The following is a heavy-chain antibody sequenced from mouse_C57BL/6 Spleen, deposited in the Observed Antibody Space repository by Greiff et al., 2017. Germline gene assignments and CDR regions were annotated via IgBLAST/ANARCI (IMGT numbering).Heavy chain of an antibody. J-gene: IGHJ3*01. V-gene: IGHV3-6*01. CDR1: GYSITSGYY. CDR2: ISYDGSN. D-gene: IGHD1-1*01. CDR3: ARGELGYYGSSPFAY. Sequence: EVQLQESGPGLVKPSQSLSLTCSVTGYSITSGYYWNWIRQFPGNKLEWMGYISYDGSNNYNPSLKNRISITRDTSKNQFFLKLNSLTTEDTATYYCARGELGYYGSSPFAYWGQGTLVTVSA.